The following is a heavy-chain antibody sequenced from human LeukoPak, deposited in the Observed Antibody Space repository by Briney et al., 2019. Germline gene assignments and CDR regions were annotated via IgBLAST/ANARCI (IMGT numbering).Heavy chain of an antibody. CDR1: GGSITSTNY. Sequence: PSETLSLTCGVSGGSITSTNYWTWVRQPPGKGLEWIGEDNLKGSTNYNPSLMGRVAISVDMSGNHLSLQLTSVTAADTAVYYCAREGGPYRPLDYSGQGNLVTVSS. J-gene: IGHJ4*02. CDR2: DNLKGST. CDR3: AREGGPYRPLDY. V-gene: IGHV4-4*02.